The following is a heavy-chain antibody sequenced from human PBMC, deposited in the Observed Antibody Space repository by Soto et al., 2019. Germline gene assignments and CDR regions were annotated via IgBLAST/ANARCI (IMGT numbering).Heavy chain of an antibody. J-gene: IGHJ4*02. CDR3: ARDSSRPFRDGYNYFDY. Sequence: GGSLRLSCAASGFTFSSYSMNWVRQAPGKGLEWVSYISSSSSTIYYADSVKGRFTISRDNAKNSLYLQMNSLRDEDTAVYYCARDSSRPFRDGYNYFDYWGQGTLVTVSS. V-gene: IGHV3-48*02. D-gene: IGHD5-12*01. CDR1: GFTFSSYS. CDR2: ISSSSSTI.